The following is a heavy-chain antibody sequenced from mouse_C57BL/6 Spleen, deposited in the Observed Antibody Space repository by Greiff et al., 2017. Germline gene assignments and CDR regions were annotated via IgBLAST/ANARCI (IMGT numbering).Heavy chain of an antibody. CDR1: GFSLTSYG. J-gene: IGHJ4*01. V-gene: IGHV2-2*01. CDR2: IWSGGST. Sequence: VQVVESGPGLVQPSQSLSITCTVSGFSLTSYGVHWVRQSPGKGLEWLGVIWSGGSTDYNAAFISRLSISKDNSKSQVFFKMNSLQADDTAIYXCAGRRGYAMDYWGQGTSVTVSS. CDR3: AGRRGYAMDY.